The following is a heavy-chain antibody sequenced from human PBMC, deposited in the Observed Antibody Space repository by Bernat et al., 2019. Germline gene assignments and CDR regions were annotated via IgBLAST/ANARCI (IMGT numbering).Heavy chain of an antibody. D-gene: IGHD5-12*01. V-gene: IGHV4-39*01. CDR3: ARHLRQSGNTPDY. CDR2: IYYSGTT. J-gene: IGHJ4*02. Sequence: QLQLQESGPGLVKPSETLSLTCTVSGISITSSSSYWGWIRQPPGKRLEWIGAIYYSGTTYYNPYLKSRVTMSVDASSNQFSLKVNALTAADTAVYYCARHLRQSGNTPDYWGQGTLVTVSS. CDR1: GISITSSSSY.